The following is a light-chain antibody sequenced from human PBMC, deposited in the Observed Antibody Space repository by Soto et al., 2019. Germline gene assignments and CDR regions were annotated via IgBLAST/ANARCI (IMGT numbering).Light chain of an antibody. CDR1: QSISNY. J-gene: IGKJ3*01. Sequence: DIQMTQSPSSLSASVGDRVTITCRASQSISNYLNWYQEKPGKAPKLLIYAASSLQSGVPSRFSGSGSGTDFTLPISSLQPEDFATYYCQQSYSTRFTFGPGTKVDI. V-gene: IGKV1-39*01. CDR3: QQSYSTRFT. CDR2: AAS.